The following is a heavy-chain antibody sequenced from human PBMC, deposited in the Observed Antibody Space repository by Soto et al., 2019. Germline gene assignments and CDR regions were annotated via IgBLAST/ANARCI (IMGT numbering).Heavy chain of an antibody. V-gene: IGHV3-7*01. CDR3: ATAGNYRFDN. D-gene: IGHD1-1*01. CDR1: GITTSTYW. CDR2: IKRDGTEK. Sequence: PGGSLRLSCAASGITTSTYWMGWFRQAPGRGLEWVATIKRDGTEKYYADSVKGRFTISRDNAKNTLYLQMNILRVEDTAVYFCATAGNYRFDNWGLGTLVTVSS. J-gene: IGHJ4*02.